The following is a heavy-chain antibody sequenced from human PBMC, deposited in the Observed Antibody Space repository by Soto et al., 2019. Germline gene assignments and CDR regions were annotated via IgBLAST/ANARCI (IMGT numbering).Heavy chain of an antibody. D-gene: IGHD4-4*01. CDR3: ARDPADRVTTSKLAFDI. J-gene: IGHJ3*02. CDR2: ISSSSSYI. CDR1: GFTFSSYS. V-gene: IGHV3-21*01. Sequence: EVQLVESGGGLVKPGGSLRLSCAASGFTFSSYSMNWVRQAPGKGLEWVSSISSSSSYIYYADSVKGRFTISRDNAKNSLYLQMNSLRAEDTAVYYCARDPADRVTTSKLAFDIWGQGTMVTVSS.